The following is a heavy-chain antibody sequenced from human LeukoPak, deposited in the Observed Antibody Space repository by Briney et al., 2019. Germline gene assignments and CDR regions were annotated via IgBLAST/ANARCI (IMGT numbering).Heavy chain of an antibody. J-gene: IGHJ4*02. CDR3: ARQGGDYYLDY. Sequence: GGSLRLSCAASGFTFSTYEMNWVRQAPGEGLEWVSYISRSGSAICYADSVKGRFTISRDNAKNSLYLQMNSLRAEDTAVYYCARQGGDYYLDYWGQGTLVTVSS. V-gene: IGHV3-48*03. CDR2: ISRSGSAI. D-gene: IGHD2-21*01. CDR1: GFTFSTYE.